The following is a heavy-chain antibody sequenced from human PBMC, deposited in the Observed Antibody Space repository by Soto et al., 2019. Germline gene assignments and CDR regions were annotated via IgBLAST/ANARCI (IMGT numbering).Heavy chain of an antibody. CDR2: ISSSSSYI. J-gene: IGHJ4*02. V-gene: IGHV3-21*01. CDR1: GFTFSSYS. CDR3: ARAYCSSTSCYEFNY. D-gene: IGHD2-2*01. Sequence: EVQLVESGGGLGKPGGSLRLSCAASGFTFSSYSMNWVRQAPGKGLEWVSSISSSSSYIYYADSVKGRFTISRDNAKNSLYLQMNSLRAEDTAVYYCARAYCSSTSCYEFNYWGQGTLVTVSS.